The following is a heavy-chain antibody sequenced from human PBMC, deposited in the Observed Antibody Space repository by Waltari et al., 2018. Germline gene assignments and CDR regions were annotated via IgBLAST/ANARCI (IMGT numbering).Heavy chain of an antibody. D-gene: IGHD5-12*01. J-gene: IGHJ4*02. CDR3: ARDGVNGYNDLDY. Sequence: QVQLVESVGGVVQPGTSLRLSCIASGFTFTPFSMHWVRQAPGKGPDSVGVISHDAKSEYYANPVKGRFTISRDNSKHTLFLQMNSLTAEDAAVYYCARDGVNGYNDLDYWGQGTLVTVSS. CDR1: GFTFTPFS. CDR2: ISHDAKSE. V-gene: IGHV3-30*01.